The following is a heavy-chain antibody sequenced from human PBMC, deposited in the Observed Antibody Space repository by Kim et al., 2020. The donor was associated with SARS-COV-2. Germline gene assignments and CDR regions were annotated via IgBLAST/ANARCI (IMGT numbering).Heavy chain of an antibody. D-gene: IGHD3-10*01. Sequence: VKGRFTHSRDNFQNTLYLQMNSLRAEDTAVYYCAKGLRGSGSFPYYFDYWGQGTLVTVSS. V-gene: IGHV3-23*01. CDR3: AKGLRGSGSFPYYFDY. J-gene: IGHJ4*02.